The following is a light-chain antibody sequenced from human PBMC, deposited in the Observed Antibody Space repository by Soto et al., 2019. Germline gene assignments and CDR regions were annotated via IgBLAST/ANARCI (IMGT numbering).Light chain of an antibody. CDR2: DVS. V-gene: IGLV2-14*01. J-gene: IGLJ1*01. CDR1: SSDIGRYNY. Sequence: QSALTQPASVSVSPGQSITISCTGTSSDIGRYNYVSWYQQYPGKAPKFMIYDVSNRASGVSNRFSGSKSGNTASLTISGLQAEDEADYYCSSYIRSSTYVLGTGTKLTVL. CDR3: SSYIRSSTYV.